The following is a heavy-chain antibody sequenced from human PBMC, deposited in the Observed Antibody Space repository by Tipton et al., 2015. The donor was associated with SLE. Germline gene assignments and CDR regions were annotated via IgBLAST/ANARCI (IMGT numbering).Heavy chain of an antibody. V-gene: IGHV4-38-2*01. D-gene: IGHD6-19*01. CDR2: ISVYHSGST. CDR1: GYSISSGYY. Sequence: TLSLTCDVSGYSISSGYYWGWVRQPPGKGLEWIGSISVYHSGSTYYNLSLKSRVTISEDTSKNGFSLRLTSVTAADAAIYYCARPGGIGWYYFDDWGHGTLVTVSS. CDR3: ARPGGIGWYYFDD. J-gene: IGHJ4*01.